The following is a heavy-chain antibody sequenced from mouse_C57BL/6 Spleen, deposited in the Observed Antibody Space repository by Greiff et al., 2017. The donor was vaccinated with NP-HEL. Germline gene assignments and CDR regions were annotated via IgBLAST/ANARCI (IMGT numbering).Heavy chain of an antibody. CDR3: ARWGYYGSSLTYYFDD. V-gene: IGHV1-50*01. CDR1: GYTFTSYW. Sequence: QVQLQQPGAELVKPGASVKLSCKASGYTFTSYWMQWVKQRPGQGLEWIGEIDPSDSYTNYNQKFKGKATLTVDTSSSTAYMQLSSLTSEDSAVYYCARWGYYGSSLTYYFDDWGQGTTLTVSS. J-gene: IGHJ2*01. CDR2: IDPSDSYT. D-gene: IGHD1-1*01.